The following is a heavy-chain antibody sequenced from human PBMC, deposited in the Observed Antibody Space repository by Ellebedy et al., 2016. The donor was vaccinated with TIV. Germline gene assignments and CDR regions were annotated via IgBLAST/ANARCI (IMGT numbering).Heavy chain of an antibody. J-gene: IGHJ4*02. D-gene: IGHD6-13*01. Sequence: GGSLRLXXAASGFTFSDRYMDWVRQTPGMGLEWVGRITNKANNYITEYAASMKGRFSVSRDDSKNSLYLQMNSLKTEDTAMYYCARLLVAAGDLVGLDYWGQGTLVTVSS. CDR1: GFTFSDRY. CDR3: ARLLVAAGDLVGLDY. V-gene: IGHV3-72*01. CDR2: ITNKANNYIT.